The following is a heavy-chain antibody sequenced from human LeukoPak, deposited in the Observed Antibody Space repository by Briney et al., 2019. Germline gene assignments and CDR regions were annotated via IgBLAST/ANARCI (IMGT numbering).Heavy chain of an antibody. CDR2: ISNDGTTK. V-gene: IGHV3-30*18. D-gene: IGHD2-2*01. CDR3: AKAAYCTSTSCHFSGYAQRPLDS. J-gene: IGHJ4*02. Sequence: GGSLRLSCAASGFTFNMYGMHWVRQAPGKGLEWVAGISNDGTTKVYADSVKGRFTISRNSSKNSMYLQMNSLRAEETAVYYCAKAAYCTSTSCHFSGYAQRPLDSWGQGTLVTVSS. CDR1: GFTFNMYG.